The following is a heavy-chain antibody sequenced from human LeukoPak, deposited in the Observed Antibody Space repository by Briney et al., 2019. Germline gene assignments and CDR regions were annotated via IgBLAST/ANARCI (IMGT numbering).Heavy chain of an antibody. Sequence: GGSLRLSCTASGFNFGDHAMSWVRQAPGKGLEWVGFIRSKAYRGTTEYAASVRGRFTISRDDSKSIAFLQMNSLKTEDTALYYCTRGPIQLWIHNAMDVWGQGTTVTVSS. J-gene: IGHJ6*02. CDR1: GFNFGDHA. D-gene: IGHD5-18*01. V-gene: IGHV3-49*04. CDR2: IRSKAYRGTT. CDR3: TRGPIQLWIHNAMDV.